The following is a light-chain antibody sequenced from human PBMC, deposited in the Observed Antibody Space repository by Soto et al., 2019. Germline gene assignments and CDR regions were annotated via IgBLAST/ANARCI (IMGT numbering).Light chain of an antibody. CDR2: SVS. CDR3: ISYTVSRSYV. V-gene: IGLV2-14*01. J-gene: IGLJ1*01. CDR1: SSDVGGYNY. Sequence: QSVLTQPASVSGSPAQSITISCTGTSSDVGGYNYVSWYQHHPGKTPKLVIYSVSNRPSGVSYRFSGSKSGNTASLTISGLQADDEADYYCISYTVSRSYVFGPGTKVTVL.